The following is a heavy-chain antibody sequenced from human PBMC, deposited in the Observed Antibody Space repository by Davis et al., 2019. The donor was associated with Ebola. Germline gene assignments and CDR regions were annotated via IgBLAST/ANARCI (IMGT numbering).Heavy chain of an antibody. CDR3: ARGSQLRYFDWLFPIWFDP. V-gene: IGHV4-34*01. CDR1: GGSFSGYY. CDR2: INHSGST. Sequence: PSETLSLTCAVYGGSFSGYYWSWIRQPPGKGLEWIGEINHSGSTNYNPSLKSRVTISVDTSKNQFSLKLSSVTAADTAVYYCARGSQLRYFDWLFPIWFDPWGQGTLVTVSS. D-gene: IGHD3-9*01. J-gene: IGHJ5*02.